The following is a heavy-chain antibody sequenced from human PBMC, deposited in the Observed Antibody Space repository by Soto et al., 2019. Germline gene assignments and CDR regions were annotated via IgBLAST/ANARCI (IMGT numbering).Heavy chain of an antibody. CDR1: GYTFTRYD. CDR2: MNPNSGNT. J-gene: IGHJ6*02. CDR3: ARAVEPLFYGMDV. D-gene: IGHD1-26*01. V-gene: IGHV1-8*01. Sequence: ASVTVSCTPSGYTFTRYDINWVRQATGQGLEWMGWMNPNSGNTGYAQKFQGRVTMTRNTSISTAYMELSSLRSEDTAVYYCARAVEPLFYGMDVWGQGTTVTVSS.